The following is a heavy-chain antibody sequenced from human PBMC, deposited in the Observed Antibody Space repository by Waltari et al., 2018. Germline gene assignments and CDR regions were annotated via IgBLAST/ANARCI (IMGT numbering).Heavy chain of an antibody. CDR2: ISGSGGST. Sequence: EVQLLESGGGLVQPGGSLRLSCAASGFTFSSYAMSWVSQAPGKGLEWVSAISGSGGSTYYADSVKGRFTISRDNSKNTLYLQMNSLRAEDTAVYYCANDPPYSSSWESYWGQGTLVTVSS. J-gene: IGHJ4*02. CDR3: ANDPPYSSSWESY. V-gene: IGHV3-23*01. D-gene: IGHD6-13*01. CDR1: GFTFSSYA.